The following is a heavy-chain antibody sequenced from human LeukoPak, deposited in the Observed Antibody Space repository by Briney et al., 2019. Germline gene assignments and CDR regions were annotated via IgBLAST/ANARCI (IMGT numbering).Heavy chain of an antibody. V-gene: IGHV4-39*01. CDR2: IYYTGRT. CDR3: ARHRAATTYCSGGSCYSEPHWFDP. D-gene: IGHD2-15*01. CDR1: GGSISSSSYY. J-gene: IGHJ5*02. Sequence: TSETLSLTCTVSGGSISSSSYYWGWNRQPPGKGLEWIGSIYYTGRTYDNPSLKSRVTISVDTSKNQFSLKLSSVTAADTAVYYCARHRAATTYCSGGSCYSEPHWFDPWGQGTLVTVSS.